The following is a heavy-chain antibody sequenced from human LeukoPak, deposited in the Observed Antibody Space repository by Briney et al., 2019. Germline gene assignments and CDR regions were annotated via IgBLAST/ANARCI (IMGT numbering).Heavy chain of an antibody. CDR2: IIPIFGIA. D-gene: IGHD6-19*01. Sequence: ASVKVSCKASGGTFISYAISWVRQAPGQGLEWMGRIIPIFGIANYAQKFQGRVTITADKSTSTAYMELSSLRSEDTAVYYCAREAQAIAVAVLNAFFYWGQGTLVTVS. V-gene: IGHV1-69*04. CDR1: GGTFISYA. CDR3: AREAQAIAVAVLNAFFY. J-gene: IGHJ4*02.